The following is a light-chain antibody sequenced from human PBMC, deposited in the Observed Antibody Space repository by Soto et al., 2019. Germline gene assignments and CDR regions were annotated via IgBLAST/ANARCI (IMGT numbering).Light chain of an antibody. CDR2: DAS. J-gene: IGKJ1*01. CDR1: QSVSSY. V-gene: IGKV3-11*01. CDR3: QQRSNWPRT. Sequence: EIVLTQSPATLSLSPRERATLSCRASQSVSSYLAWYQQKPGQAPRLLIYDASNMATGIPARFSGSGSGTDFTLTISSLEPEDFAVYYCQQRSNWPRTFGQGTKVEIK.